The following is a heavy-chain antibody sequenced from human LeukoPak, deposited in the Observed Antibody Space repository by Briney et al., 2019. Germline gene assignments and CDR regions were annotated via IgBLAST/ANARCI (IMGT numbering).Heavy chain of an antibody. CDR3: ARVGYDRSGYYLRPFDC. J-gene: IGHJ4*02. Sequence: PGGSLRLSCAASGFTFSSYNMNWVRQPPGKGLEWIGTIYNRGSTFYNPSLESRVTISVDTSKNQFSLRLTSVTAADTAVYHCARVGYDRSGYYLRPFDCWGQGTLVTVSS. CDR1: GFTFSSYNMN. CDR2: IYNRGST. V-gene: IGHV4-39*01. D-gene: IGHD3-22*01.